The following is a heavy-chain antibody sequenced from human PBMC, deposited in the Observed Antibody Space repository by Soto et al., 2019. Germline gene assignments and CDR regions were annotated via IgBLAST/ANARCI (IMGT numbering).Heavy chain of an antibody. J-gene: IGHJ4*02. CDR2: IYYSGDT. Sequence: LSETLSLTCTVSGGSVNSGDYYWSWIRQPPGKGLEWIGYIYYSGDTHYNPSLKSRFSISIDASKSHFSLKLSSVTVADTAVYYCARDPVVVHAGPPLWGQGTLVTVSS. D-gene: IGHD2-21*01. V-gene: IGHV4-30-4*01. CDR1: GGSVNSGDYY. CDR3: ARDPVVVHAGPPL.